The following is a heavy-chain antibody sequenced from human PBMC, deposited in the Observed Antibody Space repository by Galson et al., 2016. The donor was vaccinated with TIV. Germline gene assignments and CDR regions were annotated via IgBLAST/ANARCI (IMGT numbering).Heavy chain of an antibody. V-gene: IGHV3-30-3*01. Sequence: SLRLSCAASGFNFKTFPIHWVRLAPGKGLEWVSLISSDGTNKYYADSVKGRFIISRDNSKNTVHLEMDSLRPEDTAMYFCATCISGPTLALYYHGMDVWGQGTTVTVSS. CDR3: ATCISGPTLALYYHGMDV. CDR2: ISSDGTNK. CDR1: GFNFKTFP. D-gene: IGHD3-10*01. J-gene: IGHJ6*02.